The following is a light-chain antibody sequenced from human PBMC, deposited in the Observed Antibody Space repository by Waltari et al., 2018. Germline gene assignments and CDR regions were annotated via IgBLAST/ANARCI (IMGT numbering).Light chain of an antibody. CDR1: SSHIGNNF. V-gene: IGLV1-47*01. Sequence: QSVLTQPPSASGTPGQRVTISCSGSSSHIGNNFVNWYQQLPGMAPKLLIYRSNQLPSGVPDRFSGSKSGTTASLAISGLRSEDEADYYGAAWDDSLRLYVFGTGTKVTVL. J-gene: IGLJ1*01. CDR2: RSN. CDR3: AAWDDSLRLYV.